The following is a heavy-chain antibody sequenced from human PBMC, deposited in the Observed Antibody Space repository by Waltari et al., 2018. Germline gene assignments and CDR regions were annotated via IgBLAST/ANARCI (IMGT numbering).Heavy chain of an antibody. CDR3: ARGKAWGSGRTNWFDP. V-gene: IGHV4-30-2*01. D-gene: IGHD3-10*01. CDR2: IYHSVST. Sequence: QLQLQESGSGLVKPSQTLSLTCTVSGGSISSGGYSWSWIRQPPGKGLEWIGYIYHSVSTYHNPSLRSRVTISVDRSKNHFSLKLSSVTAADTAVYYCARGKAWGSGRTNWFDPWGQGTLVTVSS. CDR1: GGSISSGGYS. J-gene: IGHJ5*02.